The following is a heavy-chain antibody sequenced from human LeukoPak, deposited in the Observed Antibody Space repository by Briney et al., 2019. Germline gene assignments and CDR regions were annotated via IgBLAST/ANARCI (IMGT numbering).Heavy chain of an antibody. V-gene: IGHV4-34*01. CDR2: INHSGST. D-gene: IGHD3-22*01. Sequence: SETLSLTCAVYGGSFSGYYWSWIRQPPGKGLEWIGEINHSGSTNYNPSLKSRVTISVDMSKNQFSLKLSSVTAADTAVYYCARIPYYDSSGSIDYWGQGTLVTVSS. J-gene: IGHJ4*02. CDR1: GGSFSGYY. CDR3: ARIPYYDSSGSIDY.